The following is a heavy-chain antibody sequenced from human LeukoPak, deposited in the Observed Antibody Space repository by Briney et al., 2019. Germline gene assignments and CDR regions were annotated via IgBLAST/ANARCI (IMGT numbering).Heavy chain of an antibody. CDR2: INTDGSST. V-gene: IGHV3-74*01. CDR3: TRDLCGTYYGRFDY. J-gene: IGHJ4*02. CDR1: GFTFSSYW. D-gene: IGHD1-26*01. Sequence: GGSLSLSCAASGFTFSSYWMHWVRQAPGKGLLWVSRINTDGSSTNFADSVRGRSTISRDNAKNTLYLQMNSLRAEDTAVYYCTRDLCGTYYGRFDYWGQGTLVTVSS.